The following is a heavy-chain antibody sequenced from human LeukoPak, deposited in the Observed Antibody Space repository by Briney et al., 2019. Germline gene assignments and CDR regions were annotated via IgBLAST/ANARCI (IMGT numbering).Heavy chain of an antibody. J-gene: IGHJ4*02. CDR1: GFTFSSYS. CDR2: ISSSSSYI. CDR3: ARAVVGATPFADY. D-gene: IGHD1-26*01. V-gene: IGHV3-21*01. Sequence: GSLRLSCAASGFTFSSYSMNWVRQAPGKGLEWVSSISSSSSYIYYADSVTGRFTISRDNAKNSLYLQMNSLRAEDTAVYYCARAVVGATPFADYWGQGTLVTVSS.